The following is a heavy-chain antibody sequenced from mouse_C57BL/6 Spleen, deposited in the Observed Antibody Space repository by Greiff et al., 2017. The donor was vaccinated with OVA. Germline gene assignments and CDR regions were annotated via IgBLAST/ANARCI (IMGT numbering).Heavy chain of an antibody. D-gene: IGHD2-5*01. CDR2: IYPGSGSP. CDR1: GYTFTSYW. J-gene: IGHJ3*01. Sequence: QVQLQQPGAELVKPGASVKMSCKASGYTFTSYWITWVKQRPGQGLEWIGDIYPGSGSPNYNEKFKSKATLTVDTSSSTAYMQLSSLTSEDSAVYYCARCEDSNYAWFAYWGQGTLVTVSA. CDR3: ARCEDSNYAWFAY. V-gene: IGHV1-55*01.